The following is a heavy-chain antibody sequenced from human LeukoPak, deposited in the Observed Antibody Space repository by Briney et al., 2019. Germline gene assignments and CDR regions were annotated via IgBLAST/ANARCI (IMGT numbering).Heavy chain of an antibody. CDR3: ARHPDGGGGNSRYYYYYMDV. Sequence: SETLSLTXTVSGGSISSSSYYWGWIRQPPGRGLEWIGSIYYSGSTYYNPSHKSRVTISVDTSKNQFSLKLSSVTAADTAVYYCARHPDGGGGNSRYYYYYMDVWGKGTTVTVSS. CDR1: GGSISSSSYY. D-gene: IGHD4-23*01. CDR2: IYYSGST. J-gene: IGHJ6*03. V-gene: IGHV4-39*01.